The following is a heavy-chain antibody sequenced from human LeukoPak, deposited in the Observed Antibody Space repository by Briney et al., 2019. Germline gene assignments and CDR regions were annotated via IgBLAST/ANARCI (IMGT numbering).Heavy chain of an antibody. V-gene: IGHV3-74*01. Sequence: PGGSLSLSCAASGFTFSNFWLHWVRQAPGKGLVWVSRIHGDGFTTSFADSVKGRFTISRDNAKNTLYLQLNSLRADDTAVYFCVRIADDGFDVWGQGTMVTVSS. D-gene: IGHD2-15*01. CDR3: VRIADDGFDV. CDR2: IHGDGFTT. J-gene: IGHJ3*01. CDR1: GFTFSNFW.